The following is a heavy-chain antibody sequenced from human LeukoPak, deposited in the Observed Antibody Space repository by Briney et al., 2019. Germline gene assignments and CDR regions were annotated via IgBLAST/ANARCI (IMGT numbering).Heavy chain of an antibody. Sequence: YPGGSLRLSCTVSGFTVSSNSMSWVRQAPGKGLEWVANIKQDGSEKYYVDSVKGRFTISRDNAKNSLYLQMNSLRAEDTAVYYCARDYGSGSPDYWGQGTLVTVSS. J-gene: IGHJ4*02. D-gene: IGHD3-10*01. CDR1: GFTVSSNS. V-gene: IGHV3-7*01. CDR3: ARDYGSGSPDY. CDR2: IKQDGSEK.